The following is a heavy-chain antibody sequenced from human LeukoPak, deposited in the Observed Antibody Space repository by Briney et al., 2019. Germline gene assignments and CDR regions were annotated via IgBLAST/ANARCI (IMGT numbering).Heavy chain of an antibody. J-gene: IGHJ4*02. D-gene: IGHD1-26*01. Sequence: GGSLRLSCAASGFTFSSYAMHWVRQAPGKGLEWVAVISYDGSNKYYADSVKGRFTISRDNAKNSLYLQMNSLRDEDTAVYYCATPIGIGSYYGYWGQGILVTVSS. CDR1: GFTFSSYA. V-gene: IGHV3-30*04. CDR3: ATPIGIGSYYGY. CDR2: ISYDGSNK.